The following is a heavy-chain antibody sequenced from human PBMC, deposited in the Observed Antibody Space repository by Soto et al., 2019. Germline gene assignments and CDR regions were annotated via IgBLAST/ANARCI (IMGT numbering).Heavy chain of an antibody. D-gene: IGHD3-3*01. Sequence: PGGSLRLSCAASGFTFSSYAMSWVRQAPGKGLEWVSAISGSGGSTYYADSVKGRFTISRDNSKNTLYLQMNSLRAEDTAVYYCANGKANYDFWSGYPGQFDYWGQGTLVTVSS. CDR1: GFTFSSYA. V-gene: IGHV3-23*01. CDR2: ISGSGGST. J-gene: IGHJ4*02. CDR3: ANGKANYDFWSGYPGQFDY.